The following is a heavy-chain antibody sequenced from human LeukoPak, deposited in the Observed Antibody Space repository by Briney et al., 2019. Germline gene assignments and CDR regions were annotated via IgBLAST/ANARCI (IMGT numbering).Heavy chain of an antibody. V-gene: IGHV1-24*01. Sequence: ASVNVSCKVSGYTLTELSMHWVRQAPGKGLEWMGGFDPEDGETIYAQKFQGRVTMTRDTPTSTVYMELSSLRSEDTAVYYCARDVVAARKGFDYWGQGTLVTVSS. CDR3: ARDVVAARKGFDY. D-gene: IGHD6-6*01. CDR1: GYTLTELS. CDR2: FDPEDGET. J-gene: IGHJ4*02.